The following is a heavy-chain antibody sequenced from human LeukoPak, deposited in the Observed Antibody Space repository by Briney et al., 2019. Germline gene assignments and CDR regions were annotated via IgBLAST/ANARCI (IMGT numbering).Heavy chain of an antibody. V-gene: IGHV1-3*03. CDR1: GYTFTSYA. D-gene: IGHD4-23*01. CDR3: ARASYGGNSFGY. Sequence: GASVKVSCKASGYTFTSYAMHWVRQAPGQRLEWMGWINAGNGNTKYSQEFQGRVTITRDTSASTAYMELSSLRSEDMAVYYCARASYGGNSFGYWGQGTLVTVSS. J-gene: IGHJ4*02. CDR2: INAGNGNT.